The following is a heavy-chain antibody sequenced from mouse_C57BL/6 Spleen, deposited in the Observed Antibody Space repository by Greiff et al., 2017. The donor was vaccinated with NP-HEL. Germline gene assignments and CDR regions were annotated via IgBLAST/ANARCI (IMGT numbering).Heavy chain of an antibody. J-gene: IGHJ1*03. Sequence: VQLQQPGTELVKPGASVKLSCKASGYTFTSSWMPWVKQRPGQGLEWIGNINPSNGGTNYNEKFKSKATLTVDKSSSTAYMQLSSLTSEDSAVYYCASHYYGSSYPYWYFDVWGTGTTVTVSS. CDR1: GYTFTSSW. CDR3: ASHYYGSSYPYWYFDV. CDR2: INPSNGGT. V-gene: IGHV1-53*01. D-gene: IGHD1-1*01.